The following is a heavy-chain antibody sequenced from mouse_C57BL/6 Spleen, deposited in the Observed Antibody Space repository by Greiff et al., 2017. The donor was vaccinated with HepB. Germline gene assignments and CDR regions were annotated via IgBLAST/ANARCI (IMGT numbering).Heavy chain of an antibody. D-gene: IGHD1-1*01. CDR3: ARNYYGSSWGYFDV. CDR2: IDPNSGGT. Sequence: QVHVKQPGAELVKPGASVKLSCKASGYTFTSYWMHWVKQRPGRGLEWIGRIDPNSGGTKYNEKFKSKATLTVDKPSSTAYMQLSSLTSEDSAVYYCARNYYGSSWGYFDVWGTGTTVTVSS. V-gene: IGHV1-72*01. J-gene: IGHJ1*03. CDR1: GYTFTSYW.